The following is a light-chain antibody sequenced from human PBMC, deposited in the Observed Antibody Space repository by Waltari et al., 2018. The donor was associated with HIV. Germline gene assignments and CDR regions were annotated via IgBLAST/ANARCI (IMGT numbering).Light chain of an antibody. CDR3: HQYFSDPFT. CDR1: QNVGTS. J-gene: IGKJ4*01. CDR2: AAS. V-gene: IGKV1-NL1*01. Sequence: DIQMTQFPSSLSASVGDTVTITCRATQNVGTSVCWYQQRPGTVPKLLISAASIRHRGVDARFTGSGSGTRYTLTITDLQPEDFATYFCHQYFSDPFTFGRGTKVEI.